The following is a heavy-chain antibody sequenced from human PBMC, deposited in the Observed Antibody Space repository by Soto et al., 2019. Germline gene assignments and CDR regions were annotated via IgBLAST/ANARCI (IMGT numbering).Heavy chain of an antibody. CDR3: ARMYISCWYAVYYYCGMYV. J-gene: IGHJ6*04. CDR2: ISYDGSNK. D-gene: IGHD6-13*01. CDR1: GFTFSSYA. V-gene: IGHV3-30-3*01. Sequence: LRLSCAASGFTFSSYALHWVRQAPGKGLEWVAVISYDGSNKYYADSVKGRFTISRDNSKNTLYLQMNSLRAEDTAVYYCARMYISCWYAVYYYCGMYVSCTAITGTVFS.